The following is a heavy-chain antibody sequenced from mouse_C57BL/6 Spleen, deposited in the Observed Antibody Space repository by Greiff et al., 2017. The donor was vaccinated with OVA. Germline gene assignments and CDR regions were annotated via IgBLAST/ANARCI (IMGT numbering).Heavy chain of an antibody. Sequence: QVHVKQSGAELVKPGASVKISCKASGYAFSSYWMNWVKQRPGKGLEWIGQIYPGDGDTNYNGKFKGKATLTADKSSSTAYMQLSSLTSEDSAVYFCARGRPGTLGFDYWGQGTTLTVSS. D-gene: IGHD4-1*01. CDR3: ARGRPGTLGFDY. J-gene: IGHJ2*01. V-gene: IGHV1-80*01. CDR2: IYPGDGDT. CDR1: GYAFSSYW.